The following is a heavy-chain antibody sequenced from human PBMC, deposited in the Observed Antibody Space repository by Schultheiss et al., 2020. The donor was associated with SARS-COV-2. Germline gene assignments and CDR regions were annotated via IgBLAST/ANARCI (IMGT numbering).Heavy chain of an antibody. CDR2: VYPGDSDT. CDR1: GYSFTSYW. V-gene: IGHV5-51*01. Sequence: GESLKISCKGSGYSFTSYWISWVRQMPGKGLEWMGIVYPGDSDTKYSPSFQGHVTISVDKSITTAYLQWSSLKASDTAIYYCARQLKNSGWEAFDIWGQGTVVTVSS. D-gene: IGHD6-19*01. J-gene: IGHJ3*02. CDR3: ARQLKNSGWEAFDI.